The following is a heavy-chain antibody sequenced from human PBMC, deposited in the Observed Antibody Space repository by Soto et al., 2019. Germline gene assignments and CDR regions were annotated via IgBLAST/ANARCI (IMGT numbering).Heavy chain of an antibody. J-gene: IGHJ4*02. CDR2: IYYSGST. D-gene: IGHD1-26*01. Sequence: PSETLSLTCTVSGGSISSYYWSWIRQPPGKGLEWIGYIYYSGSTNYNPSLKSRVTISVDTSKNQFSLKLSSVTAADTAVYYCARGRRSGSYYSRFDYWGQGTLVTVSS. CDR3: ARGRRSGSYYSRFDY. CDR1: GGSISSYY. V-gene: IGHV4-59*01.